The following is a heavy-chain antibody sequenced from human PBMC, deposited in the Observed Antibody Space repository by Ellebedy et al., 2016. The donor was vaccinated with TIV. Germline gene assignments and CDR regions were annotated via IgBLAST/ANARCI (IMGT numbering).Heavy chain of an antibody. CDR3: ARGGVGRYCTNGVCLQALDY. J-gene: IGHJ4*02. CDR1: GGSFSGYY. D-gene: IGHD2-8*01. CDR2: INHSGST. Sequence: SETLSLTCAVYGGSFSGYYWSWIRQPPGKALEWIGEINHSGSTNYNPSLKRRVTISADTSKNQFSLKLSSVTAADTAVYYCARGGVGRYCTNGVCLQALDYWGQGTLVTVSS. V-gene: IGHV4-34*01.